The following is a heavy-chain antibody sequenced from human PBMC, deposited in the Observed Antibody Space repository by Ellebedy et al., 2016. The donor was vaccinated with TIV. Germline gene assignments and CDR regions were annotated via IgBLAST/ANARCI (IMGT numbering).Heavy chain of an antibody. CDR2: VYYSGNT. CDR3: ARSLMIFSFDKCYFDF. CDR1: GGSLSSSPYY. Sequence: SETLSLTCTVSGGSLSSSPYYWGWIRQSPGKGLEWIGTVYYSGNTYYNPSLKSRVTISVDTSMNRFSLELNSVTAADTAVYYCARSLMIFSFDKCYFDFWGRGTLVTVSS. J-gene: IGHJ2*01. D-gene: IGHD3/OR15-3a*01. V-gene: IGHV4-39*01.